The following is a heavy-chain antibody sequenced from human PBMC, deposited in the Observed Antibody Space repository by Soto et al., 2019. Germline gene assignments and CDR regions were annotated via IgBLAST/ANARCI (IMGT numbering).Heavy chain of an antibody. CDR2: IYYSGST. CDR1: GSPVSNGSYY. J-gene: IGHJ3*02. V-gene: IGHV4-61*01. CDR3: ARDRSDAFDI. Sequence: PSETLSLTSIFSGSPVSNGSYYWSWIRQPPGKGLEWIGYIYYSGSTNYNPSLKSRVTISVDTSKNQFSLKLSSVTAADTAVYYCARDRSDAFDIWGQGTMVT.